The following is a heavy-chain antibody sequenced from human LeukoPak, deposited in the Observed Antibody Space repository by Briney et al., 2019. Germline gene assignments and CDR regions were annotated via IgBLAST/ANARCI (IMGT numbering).Heavy chain of an antibody. V-gene: IGHV1-69*01. CDR3: ARDLNWGSFDAFDI. J-gene: IGHJ3*02. CDR1: GGTFSSYA. Sequence: ASVKVSCKASGGTFSSYAISWVRQAPGQGLEWMGGIIPIFGTANYAQKFQGRVTITADESTSTAYMELSCLRSEDTAVYYCARDLNWGSFDAFDIWGQGTMVTVSS. CDR2: IIPIFGTA. D-gene: IGHD7-27*01.